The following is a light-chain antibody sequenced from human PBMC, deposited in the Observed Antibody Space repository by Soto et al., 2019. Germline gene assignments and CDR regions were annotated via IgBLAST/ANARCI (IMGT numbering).Light chain of an antibody. J-gene: IGKJ1*01. CDR2: GAS. Sequence: EIVLTQSPGTLSLSPGERATLSCRASQSVSSSYLAWYQQKPGQAPRLLIYGASNRATGIPDRFSGSGSGTDFPLTISRLEPEDFAVYYCQHYGSSLWTFGQGTKVEIK. CDR3: QHYGSSLWT. CDR1: QSVSSSY. V-gene: IGKV3-20*01.